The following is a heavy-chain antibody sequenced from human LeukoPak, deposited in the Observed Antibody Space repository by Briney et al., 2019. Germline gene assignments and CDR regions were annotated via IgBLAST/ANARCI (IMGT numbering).Heavy chain of an antibody. CDR3: ARGLYAAAFDS. J-gene: IGHJ4*02. CDR1: GFTFSSYS. CDR2: IYTGGTT. V-gene: IGHV3-53*01. D-gene: IGHD2-2*01. Sequence: GGSLRLSCAASGFTFSSYSMNWVRQAPGKGLEWVSIIYTGGTTYYADSVKGRFTISRDNSKNTLYLQMNSLRAEDTAVYYCARGLYAAAFDSWGQGTLVTVSS.